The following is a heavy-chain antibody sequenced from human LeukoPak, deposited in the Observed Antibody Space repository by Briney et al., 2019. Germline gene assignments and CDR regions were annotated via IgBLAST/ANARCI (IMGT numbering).Heavy chain of an antibody. CDR3: ARSYSYADDY. CDR1: GFTFSSYS. V-gene: IGHV3-48*01. D-gene: IGHD5-18*01. CDR2: ISSSSRTI. J-gene: IGHJ4*02. Sequence: HAGGSLRLSCAASGFTFSSYSMNWVRQAPGKGLEWVSYISSSSRTIYYADSVKGRFTVSRDNAKNSLYLQMNSLRAEDTAVYYCARSYSYADDYWGQGTLVTVSS.